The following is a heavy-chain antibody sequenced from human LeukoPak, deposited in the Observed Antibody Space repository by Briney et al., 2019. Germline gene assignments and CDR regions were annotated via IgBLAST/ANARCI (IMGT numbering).Heavy chain of an antibody. V-gene: IGHV1-46*01. D-gene: IGHD1-14*01. CDR2: INPSGGST. CDR1: GYTFTSYY. J-gene: IGHJ6*02. CDR3: ARDWVDPTTGVPHYYYYYGMDV. Sequence: ASLKVSCKASGYTFTSYYMHWVRQAPGQGLEWMGIINPSGGSTSYAQKFLGRVTRTSDTSTSTVYMELSSLRSEDTAVYYCARDWVDPTTGVPHYYYYYGMDVWGQGTTVTVSS.